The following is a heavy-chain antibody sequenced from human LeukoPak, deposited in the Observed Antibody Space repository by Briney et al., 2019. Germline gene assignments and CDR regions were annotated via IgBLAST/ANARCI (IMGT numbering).Heavy chain of an antibody. Sequence: GGSLRLSCAASGFTFSSYEMNWVRQAPGKGLEWVSYISSSGSTIYYADSVKGRFTISRDNAKNSLYLQMNSLRAEDTAVYYCAATMVRGVDYWGQGTLVTVSS. J-gene: IGHJ4*02. CDR1: GFTFSSYE. V-gene: IGHV3-48*03. D-gene: IGHD3-10*01. CDR3: AATMVRGVDY. CDR2: ISSSGSTI.